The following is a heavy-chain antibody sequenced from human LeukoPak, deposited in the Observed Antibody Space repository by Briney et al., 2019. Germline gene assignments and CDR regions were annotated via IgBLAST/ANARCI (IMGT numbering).Heavy chain of an antibody. CDR2: IWYDGSNK. CDR3: ARDPRGDPPFDY. CDR1: GFTFSSYG. V-gene: IGHV3-33*01. D-gene: IGHD2-21*01. Sequence: GALRLSCAASGFTFSSYGMHWVRQAPGKGLEWVAVIWYDGSNKYYADSVKGRFTISRDNSKNTLYPQMNSLRAEDTAVYYCARDPRGDPPFDYWGQGTLVTVST. J-gene: IGHJ4*02.